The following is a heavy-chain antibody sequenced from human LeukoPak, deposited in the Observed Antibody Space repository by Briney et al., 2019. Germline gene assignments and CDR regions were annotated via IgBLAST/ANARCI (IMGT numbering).Heavy chain of an antibody. D-gene: IGHD4/OR15-4a*01. CDR3: ARETEPLDYGDSTNLDY. Sequence: GGSLRLSCAASGFTFSSYSMNWVRQAPGKGLEWVAFIGSSTGNIYYADSVKGRFSISRDNAKDSVYLQMNSLRVDDTAVYYCARETEPLDYGDSTNLDYWGQGTLVTVSS. V-gene: IGHV3-21*01. J-gene: IGHJ4*02. CDR1: GFTFSSYS. CDR2: IGSSTGNI.